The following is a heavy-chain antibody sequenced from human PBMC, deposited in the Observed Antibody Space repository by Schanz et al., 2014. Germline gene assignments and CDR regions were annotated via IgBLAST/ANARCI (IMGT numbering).Heavy chain of an antibody. CDR2: ISGTGGDDT. J-gene: IGHJ4*02. CDR3: AKDISDTSGKDDY. Sequence: EVQLLESGGGLVQPGGSLRLSCAASGFTFSSYAMSWVRQAPGKGLLWVSSISGTGGDDTYYADSVKGRFTISRDNSKNTLFLQMNSLRVEDSAIYYCAKDISDTSGKDDYWGQGTLVNVSS. CDR1: GFTFSSYA. D-gene: IGHD3-22*01. V-gene: IGHV3-23*01.